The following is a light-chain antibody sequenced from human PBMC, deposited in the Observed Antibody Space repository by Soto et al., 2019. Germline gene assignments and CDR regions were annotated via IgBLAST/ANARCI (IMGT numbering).Light chain of an antibody. V-gene: IGLV1-44*01. CDR3: AAWDDSLSGPV. Sequence: QSVLTQPPSASGPPGQRVTISCSLISSNIGSNTVDWYQPLPGTAPKLLFYSNNQRPSWVPDRFSGSKSGTSASLAISGLQSEDEADYYCAAWDDSLSGPVFGGGTKLTVL. CDR1: SSNIGSNT. J-gene: IGLJ2*01. CDR2: SNN.